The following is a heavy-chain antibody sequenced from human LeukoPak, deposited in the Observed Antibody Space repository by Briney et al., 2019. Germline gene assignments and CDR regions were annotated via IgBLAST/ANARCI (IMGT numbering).Heavy chain of an antibody. Sequence: GGSLRLSCAASGFTFSSYGMHWVRQAPGKGLEWVAVISYDGSNKYYADSVKGRFTISRDNAKNTLYLQMNSLRAEDTAVYYCAKGGDGYKYEFDYWGQGTLVTVSS. V-gene: IGHV3-30*18. J-gene: IGHJ4*02. CDR1: GFTFSSYG. CDR3: AKGGDGYKYEFDY. CDR2: ISYDGSNK. D-gene: IGHD5-24*01.